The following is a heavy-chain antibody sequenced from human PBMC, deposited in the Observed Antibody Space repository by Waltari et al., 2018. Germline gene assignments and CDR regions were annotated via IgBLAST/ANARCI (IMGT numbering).Heavy chain of an antibody. CDR2: IFSNDEK. J-gene: IGHJ4*02. CDR1: AFPPIHARMG. V-gene: IGHV2-26*01. CDR3: ARILAVPPPNFDY. Sequence: QVTLKESGPVLVKPTETLALTCTAPAFPPIHARMGVSCIRQPPGKALEWLAHIFSNDEKSYTTSLKSRLTISKDTSKSQVVLTMTNMDPVDTATYYCARILAVPPPNFDYWGQGTLVTVSS.